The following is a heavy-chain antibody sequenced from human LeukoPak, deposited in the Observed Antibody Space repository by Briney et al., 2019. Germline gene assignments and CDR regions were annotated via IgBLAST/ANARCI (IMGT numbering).Heavy chain of an antibody. CDR2: MYIGGRT. D-gene: IGHD6-19*01. J-gene: IGHJ6*03. CDR1: GTSIRSGSYY. CDR3: AREGIAVADTYYYYYMDV. V-gene: IGHV4-61*02. Sequence: SETLSLTCTVTGTSIRSGSYYWNWIRQAAGKGLEWIGRMYIGGRTTYNPSLKSRVTISLETTENQFSLRLRSVSAADTAVYYCAREGIAVADTYYYYYMDVWGKGTWVTVSS.